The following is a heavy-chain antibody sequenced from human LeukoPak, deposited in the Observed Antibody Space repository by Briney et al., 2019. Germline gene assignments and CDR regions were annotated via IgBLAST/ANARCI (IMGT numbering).Heavy chain of an antibody. J-gene: IGHJ6*02. CDR1: GGSISSYY. Sequence: KTSETLSLTCTVSGGSISSYYWSWIRQPAGKGLEWIGRIYTSGSTNYNPSLKSRVTMSVDTSKNQFSLKLSSVTAADTAVYYCARADNYDFWSGYGDYYYYGMDVWGQGTTVTVSS. CDR2: IYTSGST. D-gene: IGHD3-3*01. CDR3: ARADNYDFWSGYGDYYYYGMDV. V-gene: IGHV4-4*07.